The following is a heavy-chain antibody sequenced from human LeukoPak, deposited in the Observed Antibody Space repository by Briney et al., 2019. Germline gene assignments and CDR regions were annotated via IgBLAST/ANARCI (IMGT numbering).Heavy chain of an antibody. V-gene: IGHV3-23*01. Sequence: GRSLRLSCAASGFIISKYAMNWVRQAPGKGLEWVSSIIAGGSTYSADSVKGRFTISRDNSKNPLYLQMDNLRAEDTALYYCAKDYLDGRDNYYYMDVWGKGTTVTVSS. CDR3: AKDYLDGRDNYYYMDV. J-gene: IGHJ6*03. D-gene: IGHD3-9*01. CDR2: IIAGGST. CDR1: GFIISKYA.